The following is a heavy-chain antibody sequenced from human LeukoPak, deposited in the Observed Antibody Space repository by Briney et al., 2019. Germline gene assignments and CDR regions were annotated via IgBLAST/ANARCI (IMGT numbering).Heavy chain of an antibody. D-gene: IGHD1-26*01. CDR1: GFTFSSYW. CDR3: ARAMYSGSYYGVPFDY. V-gene: IGHV3-7*01. Sequence: GGSLRLSCAASGFTFSSYWMSWVRQAPGKGLEWVANVKQDGSEKYYVDSVKGRFTISRDNAKNSLYLQMNSLRAEDTAVYYCARAMYSGSYYGVPFDYWGQGTLVTVSS. CDR2: VKQDGSEK. J-gene: IGHJ4*02.